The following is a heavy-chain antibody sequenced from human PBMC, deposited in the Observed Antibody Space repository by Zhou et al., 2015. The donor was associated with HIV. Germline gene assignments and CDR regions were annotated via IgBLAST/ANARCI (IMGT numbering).Heavy chain of an antibody. J-gene: IGHJ5*02. CDR3: ARVQYYDILTGPMGFDP. Sequence: QVQLVQSGAEVKKPGSSVKVSCKASGGTFSSYTISWVRQAPGQGLEWMGRIIPILGIANYAQKFQGRVTITADKSTSTAYMELSSLRSEDTAVYYCARVQYYDILTGPMGFDPWGQGTLVTVSS. CDR2: IIPILGIA. CDR1: GGTFSSYT. V-gene: IGHV1-69*02. D-gene: IGHD3-9*01.